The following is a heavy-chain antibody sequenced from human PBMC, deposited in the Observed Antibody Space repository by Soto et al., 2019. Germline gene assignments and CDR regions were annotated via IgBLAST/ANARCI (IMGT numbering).Heavy chain of an antibody. CDR2: ISKSGDST. V-gene: IGHV3-23*01. J-gene: IGHJ4*02. Sequence: PGGSLRLSCAASGVTFTSYVMTWVRQVPGEGLQWVSSISKSGDSTYYADSVKGRFTTSRDNSKNTLYLQMNSLRAEDTAIYYCAKGSFGFDYWGQGTLVTVSS. CDR1: GVTFTSYV. CDR3: AKGSFGFDY. D-gene: IGHD3-10*01.